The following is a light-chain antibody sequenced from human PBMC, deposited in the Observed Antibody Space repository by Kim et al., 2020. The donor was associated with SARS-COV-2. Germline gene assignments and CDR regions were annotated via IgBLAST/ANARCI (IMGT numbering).Light chain of an antibody. CDR2: NTN. CDR3: VLYMGSGIWV. J-gene: IGLJ3*02. V-gene: IGLV8-61*01. CDR1: SGSVSASYY. Sequence: QAVVTQEPSFSVSPGGTVTLTCGLNSGSVSASYYPSWYQQTPGQTPRTLLYNTNTRSSGVPDRFSGSILGNKAALTITGAQADDESHYYCVLYMGSGIWVFGGETQLTVL.